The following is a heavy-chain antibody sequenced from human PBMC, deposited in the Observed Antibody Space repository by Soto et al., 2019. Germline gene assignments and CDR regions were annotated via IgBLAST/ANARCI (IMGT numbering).Heavy chain of an antibody. D-gene: IGHD6-13*01. J-gene: IGHJ5*02. Sequence: ASVKVSCKASGDTFTGYYVHWVRQAPGQGLEWMGWINTNSGDTQYAQKFQGRVTMTSDTSTTTIYMELSSLRSDDTAVYYCERDRQHLILYNWFDPWGQGTLVTVS. V-gene: IGHV1-2*02. CDR1: GDTFTGYY. CDR3: ERDRQHLILYNWFDP. CDR2: INTNSGDT.